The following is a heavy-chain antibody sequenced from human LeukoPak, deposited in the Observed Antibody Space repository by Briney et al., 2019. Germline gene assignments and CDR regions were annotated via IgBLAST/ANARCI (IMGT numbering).Heavy chain of an antibody. CDR3: ARVHSYGPGPTNFAT. V-gene: IGHV3-74*01. CDR1: GFTFSSYW. J-gene: IGHJ4*02. Sequence: GGSLRLSCAASGFTFSSYWMHWVRQAPGKGLVWVSRINSDGSSTSYADSVKGRFTISRDNAKNTLYLQMNSLRAEDTAVYYCARVHSYGPGPTNFATGAQGPLAPVSS. D-gene: IGHD5-18*01. CDR2: INSDGSST.